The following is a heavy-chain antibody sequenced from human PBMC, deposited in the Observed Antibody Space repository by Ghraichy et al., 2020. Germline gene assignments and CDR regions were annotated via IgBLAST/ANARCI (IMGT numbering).Heavy chain of an antibody. D-gene: IGHD3-22*01. CDR1: GFTFSSYE. CDR2: IRSSGSTI. J-gene: IGHJ4*02. V-gene: IGHV3-48*03. CDR3: ARDGPDSSGYDDYFDY. Sequence: GESLNISCAASGFTFSSYEMNWVRQAPGKGLEWVSYIRSSGSTIYYADSVKGRFTISRDNAKNSLYLQMNSLRAEDTAVYYCARDGPDSSGYDDYFDYWGQGTLVTVSS.